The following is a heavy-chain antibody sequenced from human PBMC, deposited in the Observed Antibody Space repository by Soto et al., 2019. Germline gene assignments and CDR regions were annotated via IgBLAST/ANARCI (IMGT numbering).Heavy chain of an antibody. CDR2: ISSSSSYI. J-gene: IGHJ4*02. Sequence: GGSLRLSCAASGFTFSSYSMNWVRQAPGKGLEWVSSISSSSSYIYYADSVKGRFTISRDNAKNSLYLQMNSLRAEDTAVYYCATHYYGSGSYYNPENFDYWGQGTLVTVSS. CDR3: ATHYYGSGSYYNPENFDY. CDR1: GFTFSSYS. D-gene: IGHD3-10*01. V-gene: IGHV3-21*01.